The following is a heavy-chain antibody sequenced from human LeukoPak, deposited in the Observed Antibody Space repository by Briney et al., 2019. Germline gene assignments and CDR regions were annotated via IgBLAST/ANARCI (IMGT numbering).Heavy chain of an antibody. J-gene: IGHJ4*02. Sequence: ASVKVSCKASGYTFTSYGISWVRQAPGQGLEWMGWISAYNGNTNYAQKLQGRVTMTTDTSTSTAYMELRSLRSDDTAVYYCAREGVWVGELFSPINDYWGQGTLVTVSS. CDR2: ISAYNGNT. V-gene: IGHV1-18*01. CDR3: AREGVWVGELFSPINDY. D-gene: IGHD3-10*01. CDR1: GYTFTSYG.